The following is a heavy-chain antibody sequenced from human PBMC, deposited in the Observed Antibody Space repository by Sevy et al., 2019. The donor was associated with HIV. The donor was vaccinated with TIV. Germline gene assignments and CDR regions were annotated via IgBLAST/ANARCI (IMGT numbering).Heavy chain of an antibody. D-gene: IGHD3-3*01. CDR2: ISAYNGNT. Sequence: ASVKVSCKASGYTFTGYGISWVRQAPGQGLEWMGWISAYNGNTNYAQKLQGRVTMTTDTSTSTAYMELRSLRSDDTAVYYCARKRITIFGVVTPGGMDVWGQGTTVTVSS. V-gene: IGHV1-18*01. J-gene: IGHJ6*02. CDR1: GYTFTGYG. CDR3: ARKRITIFGVVTPGGMDV.